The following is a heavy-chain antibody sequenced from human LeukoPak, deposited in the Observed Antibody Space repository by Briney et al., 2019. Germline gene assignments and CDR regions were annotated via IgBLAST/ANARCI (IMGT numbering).Heavy chain of an antibody. Sequence: PGGSLRLSCAASGFTFSSYAMSWVRQAPGKGLEWVSVISGGGSSTYYADSVKGRFTISRDNSKNTLYVQMNSLRDEDTAVYYCARDRYGANSPFDYWGQGTLVTVSS. J-gene: IGHJ4*02. V-gene: IGHV3-23*01. D-gene: IGHD4-23*01. CDR1: GFTFSSYA. CDR2: ISGGGSST. CDR3: ARDRYGANSPFDY.